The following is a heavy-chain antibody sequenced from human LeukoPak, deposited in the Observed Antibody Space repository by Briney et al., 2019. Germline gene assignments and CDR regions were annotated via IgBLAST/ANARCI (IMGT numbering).Heavy chain of an antibody. Sequence: GGSLRLSCAASGFTVSSNYMSWVRQAPGKGLEWVSVIYSGGSTYYADSVKGRFTISRDNSKNTLYLQMNSLRAEDTAVYYCARSPGAVADGFDYWGQGTLVTVSS. J-gene: IGHJ4*02. CDR2: IYSGGST. CDR3: ARSPGAVADGFDY. CDR1: GFTVSSNY. D-gene: IGHD6-19*01. V-gene: IGHV3-53*01.